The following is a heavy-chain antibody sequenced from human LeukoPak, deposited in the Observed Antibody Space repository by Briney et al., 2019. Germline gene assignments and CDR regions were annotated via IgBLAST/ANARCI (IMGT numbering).Heavy chain of an antibody. CDR1: GGTFSSYA. CDR2: IIPIFGTA. D-gene: IGHD2-15*01. J-gene: IGHJ4*02. CDR3: ASGNVVVVAATLDY. Sequence: GASVKVSCKASGGTFSSYAISWLQQAPGQGLEWMGRIIPIFGTANYAQKFQGRVTITTDESTSTAYMELSSLRSEDTAVYYCASGNVVVVAATLDYWGQGTLVTVSS. V-gene: IGHV1-69*05.